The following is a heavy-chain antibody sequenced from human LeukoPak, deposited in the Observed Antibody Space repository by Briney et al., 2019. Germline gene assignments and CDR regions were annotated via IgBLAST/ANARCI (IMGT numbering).Heavy chain of an antibody. CDR2: MYSSGST. J-gene: IGHJ5*02. Sequence: SETLSLTCTVSGGSISSSSYYWSWIRQPPGKGLEWIGSMYSSGSTYYNPSLKSRVTILVDTSKNQFSLKLSSVTAADTAVYYCARGGSYTMVKNHWGQGTLVTVSS. D-gene: IGHD1-26*01. V-gene: IGHV4-39*07. CDR3: ARGGSYTMVKNH. CDR1: GGSISSSSYY.